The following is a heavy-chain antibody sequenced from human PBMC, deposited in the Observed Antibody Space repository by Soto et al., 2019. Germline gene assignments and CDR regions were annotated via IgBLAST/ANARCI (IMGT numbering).Heavy chain of an antibody. J-gene: IGHJ4*02. CDR2: INPSNGST. V-gene: IGHV1-46*03. Sequence: GASVKVSCKASGYTFTSYGISWVRQAPGQGLEWMGRINPSNGSTSYAQKFQGRVTMTRDTSTSTVYMELSSLRSEDTAVYYCARAEWYYDILTGHYYFDYWGQGTLVTVSS. CDR3: ARAEWYYDILTGHYYFDY. D-gene: IGHD3-9*01. CDR1: GYTFTSYG.